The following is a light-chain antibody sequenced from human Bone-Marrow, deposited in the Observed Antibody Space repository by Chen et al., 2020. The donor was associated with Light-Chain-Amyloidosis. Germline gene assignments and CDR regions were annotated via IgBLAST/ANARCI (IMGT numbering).Light chain of an antibody. J-gene: IGKJ2*01. V-gene: IGKV2D-29*01. CDR3: MQSKHLPYT. CDR2: EVS. Sequence: DILITPTPLSMSVTPGQPASISCKSSQTLLHKTGKTYLYWYVQKSGQPPHLLMYEVSTRFSGVPLRFSGSGSGTDFTLEISRVEAEDAGIYFCMQSKHLPYTFGPGTRLEIK. CDR1: QTLLHKTGKTY.